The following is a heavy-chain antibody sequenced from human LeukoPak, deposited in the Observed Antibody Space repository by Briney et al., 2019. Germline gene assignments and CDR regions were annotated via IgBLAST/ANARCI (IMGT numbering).Heavy chain of an antibody. CDR3: ARSYCGGDCYEGFDY. J-gene: IGHJ4*02. Sequence: ASAKVSCKASGYTFTSYVISWVRQAPGQGLEWMGWISAYNGNTNYAQKFQDRVTMTTDTSTSTAYMELRSLRSDDTAAYYCARSYCGGDCYEGFDYWGQGTLVTVSS. V-gene: IGHV1-18*01. CDR1: GYTFTSYV. D-gene: IGHD2-21*02. CDR2: ISAYNGNT.